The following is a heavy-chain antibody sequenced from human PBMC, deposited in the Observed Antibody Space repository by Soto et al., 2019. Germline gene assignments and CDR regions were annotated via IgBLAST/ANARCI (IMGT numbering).Heavy chain of an antibody. CDR1: GYTFTSYG. D-gene: IGHD3-3*01. Sequence: ASVKVSCKDSGYTFTSYGIRWVGQAPGQGLEWMGWISASHANTNYAQKLQVRVTMTTDTSTSTAYIELRSLRSDDTAVYYCASTRFLEWLPNYLDYWGQGTLVPVSS. V-gene: IGHV1-18*04. CDR3: ASTRFLEWLPNYLDY. J-gene: IGHJ4*02. CDR2: ISASHANT.